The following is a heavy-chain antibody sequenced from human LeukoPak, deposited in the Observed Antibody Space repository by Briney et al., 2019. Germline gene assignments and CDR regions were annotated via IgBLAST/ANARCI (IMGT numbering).Heavy chain of an antibody. D-gene: IGHD1-1*01. J-gene: IGHJ5*02. V-gene: IGHV4-59*02. CDR1: GGSVSGYY. CDR3: ARDTHDLRAFDP. Sequence: SETLSLTCTVSGGSVSGYYWSRIRQPPGKGLEWIGYIYYSGSTNYNPSLKSRVTISVDTSKNQFSLKLSSVTAADTAVYYCARDTHDLRAFDPWGQGTLVTVSS. CDR2: IYYSGST.